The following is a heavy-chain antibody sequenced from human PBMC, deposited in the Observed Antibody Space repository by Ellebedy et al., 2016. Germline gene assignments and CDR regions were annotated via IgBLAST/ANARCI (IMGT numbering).Heavy chain of an antibody. CDR2: LNEGGNEK. J-gene: IGHJ4*02. Sequence: GGSLRLSCAASGFTFSRHWMSWVRRAPGKGLEWVANLNEGGNEKYYVDSVKGRFTISRDNAKNSLYLQMNSLRADDMAVYYCVRDGSGSLDYWGQGTLVTVSS. V-gene: IGHV3-7*01. CDR3: VRDGSGSLDY. CDR1: GFTFSRHW. D-gene: IGHD3-10*01.